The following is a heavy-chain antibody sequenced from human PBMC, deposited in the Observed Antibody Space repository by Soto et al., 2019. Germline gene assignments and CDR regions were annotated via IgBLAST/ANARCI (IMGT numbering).Heavy chain of an antibody. CDR2: INAGNGNT. D-gene: IGHD3-22*01. J-gene: IGHJ4*02. V-gene: IGHV1-3*01. CDR1: GYTFTNYA. Sequence: ASVKVSCKASGYTFTNYAVHWVRQAPGQRLEWMGWINAGNGNTKYSQKFQGRVTITRDTSASTAYMELSSLRSEDTAVYYCARDGNALYYYDSSGFDYWGQGTLVTVSS. CDR3: ARDGNALYYYDSSGFDY.